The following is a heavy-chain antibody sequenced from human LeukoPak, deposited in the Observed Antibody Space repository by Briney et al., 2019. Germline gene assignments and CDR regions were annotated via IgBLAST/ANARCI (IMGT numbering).Heavy chain of an antibody. Sequence: SVKVSCKASGYTFTSYGISWVRQAPGQGLEWMGWISAYNGNTNYAQKLQGRVTMTTDTSTSTAYMELRSLRSDDTAVYYCARSYGYNYYYYYYMDVWGKGTTVTVSS. CDR1: GYTFTSYG. CDR2: ISAYNGNT. CDR3: ARSYGYNYYYYYYMDV. V-gene: IGHV1-18*01. D-gene: IGHD5-18*01. J-gene: IGHJ6*03.